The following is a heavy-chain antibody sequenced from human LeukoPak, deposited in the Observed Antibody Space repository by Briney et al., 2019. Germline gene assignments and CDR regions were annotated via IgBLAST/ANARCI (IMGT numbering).Heavy chain of an antibody. Sequence: PGGSLRLSCAASGFSFGRYSMNWVRQAPGKGLEWVSYISSSSTMYYADSVKGRFTISRDNAKNSLYLQMSSLRAEDTAVYYCARDGATLNPIGVVTEPEDAFDIWGQGTMVTVSS. CDR3: ARDGATLNPIGVVTEPEDAFDI. CDR2: ISSSSTM. CDR1: GFSFGRYS. J-gene: IGHJ3*02. V-gene: IGHV3-48*01. D-gene: IGHD3-3*01.